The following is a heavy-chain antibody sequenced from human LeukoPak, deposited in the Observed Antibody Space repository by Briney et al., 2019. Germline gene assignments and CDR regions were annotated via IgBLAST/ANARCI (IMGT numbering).Heavy chain of an antibody. CDR1: GFTVSSNY. J-gene: IGHJ1*01. D-gene: IGHD2-15*01. CDR3: AKSERPGYSLSESHFQH. CDR2: IYSGGST. Sequence: GGSLRLSCAASGFTVSSNYMSWVRQAPGKGLEWVSVIYSGGSTYYADSVKGRFTISRDNSKNTLYLQMNSLRAEDTAVYYCAKSERPGYSLSESHFQHWGQGTLVTVSS. V-gene: IGHV3-53*01.